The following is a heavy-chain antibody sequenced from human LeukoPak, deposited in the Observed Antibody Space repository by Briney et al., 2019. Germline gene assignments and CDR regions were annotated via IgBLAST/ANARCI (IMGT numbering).Heavy chain of an antibody. D-gene: IGHD3-10*01. Sequence: PGGSLRLSCAASGFSFNIHWMHWFRQAPGKGLVWVSRISNDGSSTIYAESVKGRFTISRDNANNKLYLQMNSLRGEDTAVYYCAREGELAGAYYVDVWGKGTTVTVSS. CDR2: ISNDGSST. V-gene: IGHV3-74*01. CDR3: AREGELAGAYYVDV. CDR1: GFSFNIHW. J-gene: IGHJ6*03.